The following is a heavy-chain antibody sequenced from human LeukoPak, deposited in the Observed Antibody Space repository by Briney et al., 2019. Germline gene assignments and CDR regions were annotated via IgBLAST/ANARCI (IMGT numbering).Heavy chain of an antibody. V-gene: IGHV3-30*02. J-gene: IGHJ4*02. CDR2: IRYDGSNK. CDR1: GFTFSSYG. D-gene: IGHD1-7*01. CDR3: AKNAGITGTTPNDY. Sequence: GGSLRLSCAASGFTFSSYGMHWVRQAPGKGLEWVAFIRYDGSNKYYADSVKGRFTISRDNSKNTLYLQMNSLRAEDTAVYYCAKNAGITGTTPNDYWGQGTLVTVSS.